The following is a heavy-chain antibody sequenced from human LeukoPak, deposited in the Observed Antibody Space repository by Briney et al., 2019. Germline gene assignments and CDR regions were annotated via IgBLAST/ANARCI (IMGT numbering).Heavy chain of an antibody. CDR1: GFTFTSYG. CDR2: ISGSGGST. J-gene: IGHJ4*02. D-gene: IGHD3-10*01. CDR3: AKGGTYYYGLFDY. Sequence: GGSLRLSCAASGFTFTSYGMSWVRQAPGKGLGWVSAISGSGGSTYYADSVKGRFTISRDNSKNTLYLQMNSLGAEDTAVYYCAKGGTYYYGLFDYWGQGTLVTVSS. V-gene: IGHV3-23*01.